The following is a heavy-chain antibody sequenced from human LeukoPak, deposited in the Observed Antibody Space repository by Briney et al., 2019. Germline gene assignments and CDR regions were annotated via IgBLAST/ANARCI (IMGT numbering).Heavy chain of an antibody. Sequence: GASVKVSCKASGYTFTSYYVHWVRQAPGQGLEWMGIINPSGGSTSYAQKFQGRVTMTRDTSTSTVYMELSSLRSEDTAVYYCASQRLRRDWFDPWGQGTLVTVSS. J-gene: IGHJ5*02. CDR3: ASQRLRRDWFDP. CDR2: INPSGGST. CDR1: GYTFTSYY. D-gene: IGHD4-17*01. V-gene: IGHV1-46*01.